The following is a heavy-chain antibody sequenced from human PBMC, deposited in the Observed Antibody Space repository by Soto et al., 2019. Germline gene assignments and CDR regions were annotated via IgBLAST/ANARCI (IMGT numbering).Heavy chain of an antibody. CDR1: GYSFSTYD. Sequence: QVQLVQSGAEVKKPGASVKVSCKASGYSFSTYDINWVRQAAGQGLEWMGWVNPNSGNTDYAQRFRGRVTMTSNTSLRTAYMELSALTPEDTAVYYCARPYCDSTSCYTDWFDPWGQGTLVTVSS. V-gene: IGHV1-8*01. D-gene: IGHD2-2*02. J-gene: IGHJ5*02. CDR3: ARPYCDSTSCYTDWFDP. CDR2: VNPNSGNT.